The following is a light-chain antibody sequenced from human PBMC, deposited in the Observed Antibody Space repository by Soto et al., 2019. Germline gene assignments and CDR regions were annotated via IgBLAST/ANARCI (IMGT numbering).Light chain of an antibody. CDR2: DAS. CDR3: QHRSNWPLT. CDR1: QSISKY. V-gene: IGKV3-11*01. Sequence: EILLTQSPATLSLSAGERATLSCRASQSISKYIAWYQQKPGQPPRLLIYDASNRAAGIPARFSGSGSGTDFTLTISSLESEDFATYYCQHRSNWPLTFGGGTKVEI. J-gene: IGKJ4*01.